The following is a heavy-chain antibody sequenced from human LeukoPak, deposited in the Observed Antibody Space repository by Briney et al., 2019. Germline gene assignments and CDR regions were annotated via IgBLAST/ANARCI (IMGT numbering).Heavy chain of an antibody. V-gene: IGHV1-2*02. CDR2: INPNNGGT. CDR3: ASRSATVAKFPFHY. D-gene: IGHD4-17*01. Sequence: GASVKVSCKASGYTFTGYYIHWVRQAPGQGLEWMGWINPNNGGTNYARGFQGRVTMTRDTPISTAYMELTGLTSDDTAVYYCASRSATVAKFPFHYWGQGTLVTVSS. CDR1: GYTFTGYY. J-gene: IGHJ4*02.